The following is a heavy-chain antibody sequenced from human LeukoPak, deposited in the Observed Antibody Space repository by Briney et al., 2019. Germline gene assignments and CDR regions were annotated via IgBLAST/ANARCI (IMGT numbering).Heavy chain of an antibody. V-gene: IGHV1-2*02. CDR2: INPNSGGT. Sequence: ASVKVSCKASGYTFTGYYMHWVRQAPGQGLEWMGWINPNSGGTNYAQKFQGRVTMTRDTSISTAYMELSSLRSEDTAVYYCASLEVATISVGYFDYWGQGTLVTVSS. CDR3: ASLEVATISVGYFDY. D-gene: IGHD5-12*01. CDR1: GYTFTGYY. J-gene: IGHJ4*02.